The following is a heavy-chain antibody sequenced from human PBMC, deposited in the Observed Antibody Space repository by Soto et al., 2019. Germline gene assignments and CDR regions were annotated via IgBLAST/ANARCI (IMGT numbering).Heavy chain of an antibody. CDR1: GFTFSSYA. CDR3: AKLGFVSSGASSSFAA. V-gene: IGHV3-30*18. Sequence: QVQLVESGGDVVQAGRSLRLSCVASGFTFSSYAMHWVRRAPGKGLEWMTIISYDGNKRYYADSVKGRFTISRDKSKNSLYRQMNSLRPQDTAGYYCAKLGFVSSGASSSFAAWGQGTLVNVS. CDR2: ISYDGNKR. D-gene: IGHD3-22*01. J-gene: IGHJ5*02.